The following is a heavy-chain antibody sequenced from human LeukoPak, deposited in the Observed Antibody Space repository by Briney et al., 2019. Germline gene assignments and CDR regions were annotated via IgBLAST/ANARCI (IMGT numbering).Heavy chain of an antibody. CDR2: IWYDGSNK. Sequence: GRSLRLSCAASGFTFSSYGMHWVRQAPGKGLEWVAVIWYDGSNKYYADSVKGRFTISRDNSKNTLFLQMSSLRTEDTAVYYCATDESNSFFFWGQGTLVTVSS. V-gene: IGHV3-33*01. J-gene: IGHJ4*02. CDR1: GFTFSSYG. CDR3: ATDESNSFFF. D-gene: IGHD2/OR15-2a*01.